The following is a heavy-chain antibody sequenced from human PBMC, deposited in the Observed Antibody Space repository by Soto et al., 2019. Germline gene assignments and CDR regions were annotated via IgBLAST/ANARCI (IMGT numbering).Heavy chain of an antibody. CDR3: ARYGSGSYYYGMDV. J-gene: IGHJ6*02. Sequence: GGSLRLSCVASGFTFSDYNMNWLRQTPGKGLEWVSSIASRSNYIYYADSLKGRFTVSRDNARNSLYLQVDNLRAEDTAVYYCARYGSGSYYYGMDVWGQGTTVTVSS. D-gene: IGHD3-10*01. CDR2: IASRSNYI. CDR1: GFTFSDYN. V-gene: IGHV3-21*01.